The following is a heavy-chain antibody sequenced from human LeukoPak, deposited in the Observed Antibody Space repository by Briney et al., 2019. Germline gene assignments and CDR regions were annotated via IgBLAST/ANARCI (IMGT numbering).Heavy chain of an antibody. CDR2: ITGNGHST. CDR1: GFSFSHYA. CDR3: ARDALYCTHGVCYGFDY. J-gene: IGHJ4*02. D-gene: IGHD2-8*01. V-gene: IGHV3-64*01. Sequence: PGGSLRLSCAASGFSFSHYAMHWVRQAPGKGLEYVSAITGNGHSTNYATSVKGRFTVSRDNSKNTLYLQMGSLRPEDMAVYYCARDALYCTHGVCYGFDYWGPGTLVTVSS.